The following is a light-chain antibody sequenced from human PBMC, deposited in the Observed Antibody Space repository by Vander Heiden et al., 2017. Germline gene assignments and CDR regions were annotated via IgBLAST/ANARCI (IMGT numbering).Light chain of an antibody. CDR1: QILLHSNGYNY. Sequence: VMTQSPLSLPVTPGEPASISCRSSQILLHSNGYNYLDWYLQKPGQSPQLLIYLGSNRASGVPDRFSGSGSGTDFTLKISRVEAEDVGVYYCMQDLQTPRTFGQGTKLEIK. J-gene: IGKJ2*02. CDR2: LGS. V-gene: IGKV2-28*01. CDR3: MQDLQTPRT.